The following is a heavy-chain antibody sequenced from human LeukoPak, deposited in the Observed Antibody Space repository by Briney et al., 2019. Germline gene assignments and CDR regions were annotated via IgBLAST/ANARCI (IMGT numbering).Heavy chain of an antibody. CDR3: ASTEDYYDSSGDYYFDY. CDR2: IVVGSGNT. CDR1: GFTFTSSA. D-gene: IGHD3-22*01. Sequence: GASVKVSCKASGFTFTSSAVQWVRQARGQRLEWIGWIVVGSGNTNYAQKFQERVTITRDMSTSTAYMELSSLRSEDTAVYYCASTEDYYDSSGDYYFDYWGQGTLVTVSS. J-gene: IGHJ4*02. V-gene: IGHV1-58*01.